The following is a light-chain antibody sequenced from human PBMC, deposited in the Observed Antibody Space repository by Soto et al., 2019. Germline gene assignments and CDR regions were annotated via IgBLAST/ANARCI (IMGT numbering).Light chain of an antibody. CDR1: QSISTW. CDR2: KAS. J-gene: IGKJ4*01. CDR3: QQYNTYPLT. V-gene: IGKV1-5*03. Sequence: DIQMTQSPSTLSASVGDRVTITCRASQSISTWLAWYPQKPGKAPKLLIYKASSLESGVPSRFSGRGSGTEFTLTISSLQPDDFATYYCQQYNTYPLTFGGGTTVEIK.